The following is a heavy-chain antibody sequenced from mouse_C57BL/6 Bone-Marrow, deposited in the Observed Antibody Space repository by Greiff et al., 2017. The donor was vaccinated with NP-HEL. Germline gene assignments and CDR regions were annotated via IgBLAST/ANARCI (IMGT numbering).Heavy chain of an antibody. D-gene: IGHD2-1*01. J-gene: IGHJ1*03. CDR2: INPGSGGT. CDR3: ARRGGNYDWYFDV. V-gene: IGHV1-54*01. Sequence: LVESGAELVRPGTSVKVSCKASGYAFTNYLIEWVKQRPGQGLEWIGVINPGSGGTNYNEKFKGKATLTADKSSSTAYMQLSSLTSEDSAVYFCARRGGNYDWYFDVWGTGTTVTVSS. CDR1: GYAFTNYL.